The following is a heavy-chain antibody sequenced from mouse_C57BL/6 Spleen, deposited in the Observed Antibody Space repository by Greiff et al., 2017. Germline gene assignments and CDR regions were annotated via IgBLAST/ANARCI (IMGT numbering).Heavy chain of an antibody. J-gene: IGHJ4*01. Sequence: QVQLKQSGAELARPGASVKLSCKASGYTFTSYGISWVKQRTGQGLEWIGEIYPRSGNTYYNEKFKGKATLTADKSSSTAYMELRSLTSADSAVYFCARDYDYDYAMDYWGQGTSVTVSS. CDR2: IYPRSGNT. CDR3: ARDYDYDYAMDY. V-gene: IGHV1-81*01. CDR1: GYTFTSYG. D-gene: IGHD2-4*01.